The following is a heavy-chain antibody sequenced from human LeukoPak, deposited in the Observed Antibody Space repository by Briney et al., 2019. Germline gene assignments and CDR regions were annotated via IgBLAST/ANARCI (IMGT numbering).Heavy chain of an antibody. CDR2: IHGRGST. D-gene: IGHD6-19*01. Sequence: RSSETLSLTCTVSGDSLSSHYWSWVRQPPGKGLEWIGYIHGRGSTHYDPSLRSRVTISEDTSKNQFSLKLTSVTAADTAVYYCARNIGWYTYDVWGQGTLVTVS. CDR1: GDSLSSHY. V-gene: IGHV4-59*08. J-gene: IGHJ4*02. CDR3: ARNIGWYTYDV.